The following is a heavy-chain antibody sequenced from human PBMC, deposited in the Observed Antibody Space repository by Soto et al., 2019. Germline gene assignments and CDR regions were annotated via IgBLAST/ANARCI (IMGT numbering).Heavy chain of an antibody. V-gene: IGHV1-18*01. Sequence: ASVKVSCKASGYTFTSYGISWVRQAPGQGLEWMGWISAYNGNTNYAQKLQGRVTMTTDTSTSTAYMELRSLRSDDTAVYYCAREKGLAAAGTYYYGMDVWGQGTTVTVSS. J-gene: IGHJ6*02. D-gene: IGHD6-13*01. CDR1: GYTFTSYG. CDR3: AREKGLAAAGTYYYGMDV. CDR2: ISAYNGNT.